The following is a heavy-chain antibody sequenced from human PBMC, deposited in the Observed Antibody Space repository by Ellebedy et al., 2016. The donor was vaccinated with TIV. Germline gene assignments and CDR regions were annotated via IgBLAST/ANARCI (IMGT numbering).Heavy chain of an antibody. CDR2: INSGGGYT. Sequence: ASVKVSXXASGYSFTNYFIHWVRQAPGQGLEWMGIINSGGGYTTYAQKFQGRVTMTRDTSTTTVYMELSSLRSEDTAVYYCARNDAFDIWGQGTMVTVSS. V-gene: IGHV1-46*01. CDR1: GYSFTNYF. CDR3: ARNDAFDI. J-gene: IGHJ3*02.